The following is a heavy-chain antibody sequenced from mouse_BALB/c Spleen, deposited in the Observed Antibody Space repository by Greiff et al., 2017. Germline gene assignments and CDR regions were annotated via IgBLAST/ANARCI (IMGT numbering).Heavy chain of an antibody. CDR3: ASGYYAMDY. V-gene: IGHV1S81*02. Sequence: QVQLKESGAELAKPGASVKMSCKASGYTFTSYWMHWVKQRPGQGLEWIGEINPSNGRTNYNEKFKSKATLTVDKSSSTAYMQLSSLTSEDSAVYYCASGYYAMDYWGQGTSVTVSS. CDR2: INPSNGRT. J-gene: IGHJ4*01. CDR1: GYTFTSYW.